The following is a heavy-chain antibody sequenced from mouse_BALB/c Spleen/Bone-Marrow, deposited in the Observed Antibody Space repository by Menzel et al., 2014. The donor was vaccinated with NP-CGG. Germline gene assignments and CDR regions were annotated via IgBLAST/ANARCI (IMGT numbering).Heavy chain of an antibody. Sequence: EVKVVESGGGLVKSGGSLKLSCAASGFSFNSYGMSWVRQTPEKRLEWVATISGGGSYTFYPDSVKGRFTISRDNAKNSLYLQLGSLRSEDTALYYCARHAYYDQTEVSFVYWGQGTLVTVSA. V-gene: IGHV5-9-2*01. CDR1: GFSFNSYG. D-gene: IGHD2-4*01. CDR2: ISGGGSYT. J-gene: IGHJ3*01. CDR3: ARHAYYDQTEVSFVY.